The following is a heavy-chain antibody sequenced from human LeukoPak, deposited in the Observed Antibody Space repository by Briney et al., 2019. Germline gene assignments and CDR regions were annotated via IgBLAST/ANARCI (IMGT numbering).Heavy chain of an antibody. CDR1: GGSISSYY. CDR3: ARELYYYDSSGYYHASFDP. Sequence: SETLSFTCTVSGGSISSYYWSWFRQPPGKGLEWIGYIYYSGSTNYNPSLKSRVTISVDTSKNQFSLKLSSVTAADTAVYYCARELYYYDSSGYYHASFDPWGQGTLVTVSS. D-gene: IGHD3-22*01. V-gene: IGHV4-59*01. CDR2: IYYSGST. J-gene: IGHJ5*02.